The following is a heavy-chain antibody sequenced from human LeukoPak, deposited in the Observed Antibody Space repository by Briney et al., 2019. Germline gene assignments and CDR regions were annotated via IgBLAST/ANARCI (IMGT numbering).Heavy chain of an antibody. CDR2: ISAYNGNT. V-gene: IGHV1-18*01. CDR3: ARSLGRHQLPAIRHAFDI. J-gene: IGHJ3*02. D-gene: IGHD2-2*01. Sequence: AASVKVSCKASGYTFTSYGISWVRQAPGQGLEWMGWISAYNGNTNYAQKLQGRVTMTTDTCTSTAYMELRSLRSDDTAVYYCARSLGRHQLPAIRHAFDIWGQGTMVTVSS. CDR1: GYTFTSYG.